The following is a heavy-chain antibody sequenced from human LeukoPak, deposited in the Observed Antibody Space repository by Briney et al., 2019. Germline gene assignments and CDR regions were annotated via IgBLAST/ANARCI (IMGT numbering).Heavy chain of an antibody. D-gene: IGHD3-22*01. CDR1: GFTFTSYG. J-gene: IGHJ1*01. CDR2: ISYDGSNK. Sequence: PGGSLRLSCAASGFTFTSYGLHWVRQAPGKGLEWVAVISYDGSNKYYADSVKGRFTISRDNSKNTLYLQMNSLRAEDTAVYYCARDYYYYDSGHHFQHWGQGTLVTVSS. V-gene: IGHV3-30*19. CDR3: ARDYYYYDSGHHFQH.